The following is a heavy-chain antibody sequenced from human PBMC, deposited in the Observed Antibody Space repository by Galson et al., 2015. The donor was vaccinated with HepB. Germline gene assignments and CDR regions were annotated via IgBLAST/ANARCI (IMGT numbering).Heavy chain of an antibody. V-gene: IGHV3-33*01. CDR3: ARDAPFDSSGWTTWFDP. Sequence: SLRLSCAASGFTFSRYGMHWVRQAPGKGLEWVAAIWFDGSATFYRDSVKGRFSISRDDSKNILYLQMNSLRAEDTAVYSCARDAPFDSSGWTTWFDPWGQGTRVTVSS. D-gene: IGHD6-19*01. J-gene: IGHJ5*02. CDR1: GFTFSRYG. CDR2: IWFDGSAT.